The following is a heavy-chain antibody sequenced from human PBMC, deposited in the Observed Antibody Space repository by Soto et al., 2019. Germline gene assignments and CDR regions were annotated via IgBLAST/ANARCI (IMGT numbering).Heavy chain of an antibody. CDR1: GFSYNTYA. CDR3: AKDVRASYYYGMDV. J-gene: IGHJ6*02. V-gene: IGHV3-30*04. Sequence: QMQLVESGGGVVQPGGSLRLLCAASGFSYNTYAMHWARQAPGKGLDWVAVVSSDGNTKDYADSVKGRFTISRDNSNNTLYLQMNSLRPEDTAVYYCAKDVRASYYYGMDVWGQGTTVSVSS. CDR2: VSSDGNTK.